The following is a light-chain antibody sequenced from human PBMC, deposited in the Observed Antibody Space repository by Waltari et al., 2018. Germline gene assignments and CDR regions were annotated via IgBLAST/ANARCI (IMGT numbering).Light chain of an antibody. CDR1: SSDVGAYNH. J-gene: IGLJ2*01. Sequence: QSALTQPRSVSGSPGQSVTISCAGTSSDVGAYNHVSWSQQSPGTAPKLLIYEVNNRPSGVPDRFSASKSGNTASLTISGLRAEDEADYYCCSYAGDYTLVFGGGTKLTVL. CDR3: CSYAGDYTLV. V-gene: IGLV2-11*01. CDR2: EVN.